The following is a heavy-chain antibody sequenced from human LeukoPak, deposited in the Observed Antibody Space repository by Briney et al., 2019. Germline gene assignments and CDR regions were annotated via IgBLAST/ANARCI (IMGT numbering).Heavy chain of an antibody. CDR3: AKGGRQGDTSSYYQYFDY. Sequence: GGSLRLSCAASGFTFSSYAMSWVRQAPGKGLEWVSAISGSGDSAYYADSVKGRFTISRDNSKNTLYLQMNSLRAEDTAVYYCAKGGRQGDTSSYYQYFDYWGQGTLVTVSS. CDR2: ISGSGDSA. D-gene: IGHD6-13*01. V-gene: IGHV3-23*01. J-gene: IGHJ4*02. CDR1: GFTFSSYA.